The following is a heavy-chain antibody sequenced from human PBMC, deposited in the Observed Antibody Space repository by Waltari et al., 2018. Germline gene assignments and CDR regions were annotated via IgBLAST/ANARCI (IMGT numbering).Heavy chain of an antibody. CDR2: ISYKGAT. V-gene: IGHV4-39*01. J-gene: IGHJ3*01. Sequence: QLQLQESGPGLVKPSETLSLSCSVSGGSITSNSHYWGWIRQPPGQGLEWIGTISYKGATYSSPSLRGRVTVSRDTSMNQLSLKLGSVTAADTAVYYCATYIGASIGTAAFDVWGQGTMVTVSS. D-gene: IGHD5-12*01. CDR3: ATYIGASIGTAAFDV. CDR1: GGSITSNSHY.